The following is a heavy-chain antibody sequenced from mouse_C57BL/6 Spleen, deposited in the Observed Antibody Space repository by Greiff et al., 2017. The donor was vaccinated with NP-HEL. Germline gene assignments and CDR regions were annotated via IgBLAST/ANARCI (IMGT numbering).Heavy chain of an antibody. CDR1: GFTFSDYY. CDR2: INYDGSST. CDR3: ARVDYGSSYVGAMDY. D-gene: IGHD1-1*01. J-gene: IGHJ4*01. V-gene: IGHV5-16*01. Sequence: EVKLMESEGGLVQPGSSMKLSCTASGFTFSDYYMAWVRQVPEKGLEWVANINYDGSSTYYLDSLKSRFIISRDNAKNILYPQMSSLKSEDTATYYCARVDYGSSYVGAMDYWGQGTSVTVSS.